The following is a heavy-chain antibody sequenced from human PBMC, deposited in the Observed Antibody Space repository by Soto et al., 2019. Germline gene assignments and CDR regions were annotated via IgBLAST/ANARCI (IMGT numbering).Heavy chain of an antibody. CDR3: ASRNYYDSSGYAAFDI. J-gene: IGHJ3*02. Sequence: SVKVSCKASGGTFSSYAISWVRQAPGQGLEWMGGIIPIFGTANYAQKFQGRVTITADESTSTAYMELSSLRSEDTAVYYCASRNYYDSSGYAAFDIWGQGTMVTVSS. D-gene: IGHD3-22*01. CDR1: GGTFSSYA. V-gene: IGHV1-69*13. CDR2: IIPIFGTA.